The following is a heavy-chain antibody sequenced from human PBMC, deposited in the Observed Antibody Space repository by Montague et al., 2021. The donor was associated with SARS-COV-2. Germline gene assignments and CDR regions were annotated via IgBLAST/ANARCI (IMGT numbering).Heavy chain of an antibody. Sequence: SETLSLTCAVSGGSFSGFDWGWIRQSPGKGLEWIGYFYSVGSTDYNPSLKSRVTISRDTSKNQFSLKVGSVTAADTAVYYCARETMTGDAFDIWGQGTMVTVSS. J-gene: IGHJ3*02. CDR1: GGSFSGFD. CDR2: FYSVGST. CDR3: ARETMTGDAFDI. D-gene: IGHD1-14*01. V-gene: IGHV4-59*01.